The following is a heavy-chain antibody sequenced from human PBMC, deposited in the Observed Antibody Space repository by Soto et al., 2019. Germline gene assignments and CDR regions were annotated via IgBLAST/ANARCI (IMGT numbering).Heavy chain of an antibody. V-gene: IGHV3-7*04. Sequence: PGGALRLSCAASEFSFSDYWMACVRQAPGKGLEWVANLDQGGGEKHYVDSVKGRFTISRDNAKNSLYLQMNSLRAEDTAVYYCARGIVGATTPFDYWGQGTLVTVSS. D-gene: IGHD1-26*01. CDR2: LDQGGGEK. CDR1: EFSFSDYW. CDR3: ARGIVGATTPFDY. J-gene: IGHJ4*02.